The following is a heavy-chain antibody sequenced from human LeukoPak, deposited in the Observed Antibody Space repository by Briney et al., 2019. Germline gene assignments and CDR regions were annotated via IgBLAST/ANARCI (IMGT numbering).Heavy chain of an antibody. V-gene: IGHV4-59*08. D-gene: IGHD2-15*01. J-gene: IGHJ4*02. CDR2: IYFSGST. CDR1: GVSITSFY. CDR3: ASTGYCIGGSCYSNYFDH. Sequence: PSETLSLTCNVSGVSITSFYWSWIRQPPGKGLEWIGYIYFSGSTNYNPSLKSRVTVSLDTTKNQVSLKLSSVSAADTAVYYCASTGYCIGGSCYSNYFDHWGQGTLVTVSS.